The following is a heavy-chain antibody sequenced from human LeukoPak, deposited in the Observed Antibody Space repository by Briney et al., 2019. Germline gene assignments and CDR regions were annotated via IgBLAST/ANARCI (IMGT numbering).Heavy chain of an antibody. CDR3: ARGRSVNYGSRYFDF. CDR2: ISDTGGSR. D-gene: IGHD3-10*01. Sequence: GGSLRLSCAASGFTFSSYAMSWVRQAPGKGLEWVSVISDTGGSRDYADAVKGRFSISRDNSKNTVYLQVNSLRAEDTAVYYCARGRSVNYGSRYFDFWGQGTLVTVSS. J-gene: IGHJ4*02. CDR1: GFTFSSYA. V-gene: IGHV3-23*01.